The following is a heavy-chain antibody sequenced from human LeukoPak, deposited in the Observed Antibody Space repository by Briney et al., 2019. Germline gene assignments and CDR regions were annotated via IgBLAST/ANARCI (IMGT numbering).Heavy chain of an antibody. CDR1: GFSFTSYA. CDR2: IRPSGDRT. J-gene: IGHJ6*02. V-gene: IGHV3-23*01. D-gene: IGHD3-10*01. Sequence: TGGSLRLSCSASGFSFTSYAMTWVRQAPERGLEWVSEIRPSGDRTFYADSVKGRFTISRDNSKSTVYLQMDSLTADDTAVYYCIRYASGRRYEGAVWGQGTTVTVSS. CDR3: IRYASGRRYEGAV.